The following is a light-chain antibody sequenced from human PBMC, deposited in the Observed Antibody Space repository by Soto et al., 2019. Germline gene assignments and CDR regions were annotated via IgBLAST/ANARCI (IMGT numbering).Light chain of an antibody. V-gene: IGKV3-20*01. J-gene: IGKJ4*01. Sequence: EIVMTQSPATLSVSPGERATLSCRASQSVSSSYLAWYQQKPGQAPRLLIYGASSRATGIPDRFSGSGSGTDFTLTISRLEPEDFAVYYCLQYGSSPLTFGGGTKVDIK. CDR2: GAS. CDR1: QSVSSSY. CDR3: LQYGSSPLT.